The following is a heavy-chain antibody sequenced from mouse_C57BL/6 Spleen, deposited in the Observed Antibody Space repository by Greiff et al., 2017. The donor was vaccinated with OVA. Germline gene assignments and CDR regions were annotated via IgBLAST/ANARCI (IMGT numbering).Heavy chain of an antibody. Sequence: EVNVVESGGGLVQPGGSLSLSCAASGFTFTAYYMSWVRQPPGKALEWLGFIRNKANGYTTEYSASVKGRFTISRDNSHSILYLQMNALRAEDSATYYCASLYGSSYAYFDYWGQGTTLTVSS. J-gene: IGHJ2*01. CDR2: IRNKANGYTT. V-gene: IGHV7-3*01. D-gene: IGHD1-1*01. CDR3: ASLYGSSYAYFDY. CDR1: GFTFTAYY.